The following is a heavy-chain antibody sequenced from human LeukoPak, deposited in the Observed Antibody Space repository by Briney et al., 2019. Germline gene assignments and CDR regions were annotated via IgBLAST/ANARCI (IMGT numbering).Heavy chain of an antibody. Sequence: SVKVSCKASGGTFISYAISWVRQAPGQGLEWMGGIIPIFGTANYAQKFQGRVTITADESTSTAYMELSSLRSEDTAVYYCARDGISYDFWSGYQNNWFDPWGQGTLVTVSS. CDR2: IIPIFGTA. V-gene: IGHV1-69*13. CDR3: ARDGISYDFWSGYQNNWFDP. D-gene: IGHD3-3*01. J-gene: IGHJ5*02. CDR1: GGTFISYA.